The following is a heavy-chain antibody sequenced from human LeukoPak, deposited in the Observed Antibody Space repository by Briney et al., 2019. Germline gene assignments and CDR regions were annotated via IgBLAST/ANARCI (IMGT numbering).Heavy chain of an antibody. J-gene: IGHJ5*02. V-gene: IGHV1-69*04. CDR3: ARDHSKYSSSWSNWFDP. CDR1: GGTFSSYA. D-gene: IGHD6-13*01. CDR2: VIPILGIA. Sequence: SVKVSCKASGGTFSSYAISWVRQAPGQGLEWMGRVIPILGIANYAQKFQGRVTITADKSTSTAYMELSSLRSEDTAVYYCARDHSKYSSSWSNWFDPWGQGTLVTVSS.